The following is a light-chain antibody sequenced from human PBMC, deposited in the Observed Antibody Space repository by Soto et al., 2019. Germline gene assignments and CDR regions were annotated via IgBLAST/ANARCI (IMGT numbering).Light chain of an antibody. Sequence: QSALTQPASVSGSPGQSITISCTGTSSDVGYYDFVSWYRQHPGKAPKLMIYDVNSRPSGVSNRFSGFKSGNTASLTISGLQAEDEADYYCSSYTSTTTLVIFGGGTKLTVL. CDR2: DVN. V-gene: IGLV2-14*03. CDR3: SSYTSTTTLVI. CDR1: SSDVGYYDF. J-gene: IGLJ2*01.